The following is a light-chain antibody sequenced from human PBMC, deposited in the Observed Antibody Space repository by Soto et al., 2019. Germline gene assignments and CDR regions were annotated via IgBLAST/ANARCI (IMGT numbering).Light chain of an antibody. Sequence: QSVLTQPPSASGTPGQRVTIPCSGSTSYNGSNIVNWYQQLPGTAPKLLIYTNNQRPLGVTDRFSGSKSDTSASLAISGLESEDEAEFYCAAWDGSLNGYVFGTGTKLTVL. CDR2: TNN. CDR1: TSYNGSNI. J-gene: IGLJ1*01. V-gene: IGLV1-44*01. CDR3: AAWDGSLNGYV.